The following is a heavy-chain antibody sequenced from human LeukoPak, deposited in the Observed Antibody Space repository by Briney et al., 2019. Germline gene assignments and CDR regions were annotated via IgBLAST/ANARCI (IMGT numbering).Heavy chain of an antibody. CDR3: ARRAYGSGSYPFDP. V-gene: IGHV4-4*07. Sequence: SETLPLTCTVSGGSISSYYWSWIRQPAGKGLEWIGRIYTSGSTNYNPSLKSRVTISLDTSKNQFSLKLTSVTAADTAVYYCARRAYGSGSYPFDPWGQGTLVTVSS. CDR1: GGSISSYY. J-gene: IGHJ5*02. CDR2: IYTSGST. D-gene: IGHD3-10*01.